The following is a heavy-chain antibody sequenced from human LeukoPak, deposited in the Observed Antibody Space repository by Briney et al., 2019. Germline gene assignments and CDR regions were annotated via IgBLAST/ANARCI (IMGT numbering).Heavy chain of an antibody. Sequence: GGSLRLSCAASGFTVSSNYMSWVRQAPGKGLEWVSVIYSGGSTYYADSVKGRFTISRDNSKNSLSLQMNSLRAEDTALYYCAKDGKNYFDYWGQGTLVTVSS. D-gene: IGHD1-26*01. CDR3: AKDGKNYFDY. J-gene: IGHJ4*02. V-gene: IGHV3-53*05. CDR2: IYSGGST. CDR1: GFTVSSNY.